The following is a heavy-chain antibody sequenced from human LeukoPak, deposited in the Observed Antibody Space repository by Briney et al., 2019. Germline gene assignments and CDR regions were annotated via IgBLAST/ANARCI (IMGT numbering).Heavy chain of an antibody. J-gene: IGHJ4*02. D-gene: IGHD6-19*01. V-gene: IGHV3-23*01. Sequence: GGSLRLSCAASGFTFSNYAMSWVRQAPGKGLEWVSGISATGGSTYYADSVKGQFAISRDNSKNTLSLQMNNLRADDTAVYYRAKHAGVSSAWLSHFDYWGQGTLVTVSS. CDR1: GFTFSNYA. CDR3: AKHAGVSSAWLSHFDY. CDR2: ISATGGST.